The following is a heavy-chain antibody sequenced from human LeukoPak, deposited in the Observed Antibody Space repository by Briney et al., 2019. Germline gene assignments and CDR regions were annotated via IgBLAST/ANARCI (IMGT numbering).Heavy chain of an antibody. CDR3: ARDLFPPTIAARQSAFDI. D-gene: IGHD6-6*01. V-gene: IGHV1-69*13. J-gene: IGHJ3*02. CDR1: GGTFSGYT. CDR2: IIPLSATT. Sequence: GASVKVSCKASGGTFSGYTISWVRQAPGQGLEWMGQIIPLSATTAYTQKFQGRLTITADESTSTAYMELSSLRSEDTAVYYCARDLFPPTIAARQSAFDIWGQGTVVTVSS.